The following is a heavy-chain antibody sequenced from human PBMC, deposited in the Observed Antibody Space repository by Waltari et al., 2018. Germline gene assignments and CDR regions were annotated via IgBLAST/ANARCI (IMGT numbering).Heavy chain of an antibody. D-gene: IGHD5-12*01. CDR1: GYTFTGYY. CDR3: ARDTGFYSGYDYGVDY. Sequence: QVQLVQSGAEVKKPGASVKVSCKASGYTFTGYYMHCVRQAPGQGLEWMGWINPNSGGTNYAQKFQGRVTMTRDTSISTAYMELSRLRSDDTAVYYCARDTGFYSGYDYGVDYWGQGTLVTVSS. V-gene: IGHV1-2*02. J-gene: IGHJ4*02. CDR2: INPNSGGT.